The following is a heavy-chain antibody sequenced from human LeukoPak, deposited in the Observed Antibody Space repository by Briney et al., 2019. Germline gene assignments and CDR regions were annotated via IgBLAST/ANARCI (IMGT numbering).Heavy chain of an antibody. J-gene: IGHJ4*02. CDR1: GFTFSSYA. CDR3: AKVGSVYGSGSPGDY. Sequence: QPGGSLRLSCAASGFTFSSYAMSWVRQAPGKGLEWVSAISGSGGSTYYADSVKGRLTISRDNSKNTLYLQMNSLRAEDTAVYYCAKVGSVYGSGSPGDYWGQGALVTVSS. V-gene: IGHV3-23*01. CDR2: ISGSGGST. D-gene: IGHD3-10*01.